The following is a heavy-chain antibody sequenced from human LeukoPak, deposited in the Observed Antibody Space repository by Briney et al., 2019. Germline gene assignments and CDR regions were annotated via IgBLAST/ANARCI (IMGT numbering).Heavy chain of an antibody. CDR1: GFTFSSYG. Sequence: GGSLRLSCAASGFTFSSYGMHWVRQAPGKGLEWMAVISYDGSNKYYADSVKGRFTISRDNSKNTLYLQMNSLRAEDTAVYYCAKSRVRPITMIDYWGQGTLVTVSS. CDR2: ISYDGSNK. D-gene: IGHD3-22*01. J-gene: IGHJ4*02. CDR3: AKSRVRPITMIDY. V-gene: IGHV3-30*18.